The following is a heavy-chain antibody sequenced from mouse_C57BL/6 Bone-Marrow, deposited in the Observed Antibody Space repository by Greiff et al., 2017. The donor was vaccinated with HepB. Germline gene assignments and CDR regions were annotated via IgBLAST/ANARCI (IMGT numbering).Heavy chain of an antibody. J-gene: IGHJ2*01. D-gene: IGHD2-5*01. V-gene: IGHV3-6*01. CDR3: ARSPYYSNYEFDY. Sequence: DVKLQESGPGLVKPSQSLSLTCSVTGYSITSGYYWNWIRQFPGNKLEWMGYISYDGSNNYNPSLKNRISITRDTSKNQFFLKLNSVTTEDTATYYCARSPYYSNYEFDYWGQGTTLTVSS. CDR2: ISYDGSN. CDR1: GYSITSGYY.